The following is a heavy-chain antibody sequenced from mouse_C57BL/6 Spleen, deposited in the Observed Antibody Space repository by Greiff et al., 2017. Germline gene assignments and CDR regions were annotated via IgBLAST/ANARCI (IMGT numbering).Heavy chain of an antibody. CDR2: IHPNSGST. Sequence: VQLQQPGAELVKPGASVKLSCKASGYTFTRYWMHWVKQRPGQGLEWIGMIHPNSGSTNYNEKFKSKATLTVDKSSSTAYMQLSSLTSEDSAVYYCARDGYDDAMDYWGQGASVTASS. J-gene: IGHJ4*01. CDR3: ARDGYDDAMDY. D-gene: IGHD2-2*01. V-gene: IGHV1-64*01. CDR1: GYTFTRYW.